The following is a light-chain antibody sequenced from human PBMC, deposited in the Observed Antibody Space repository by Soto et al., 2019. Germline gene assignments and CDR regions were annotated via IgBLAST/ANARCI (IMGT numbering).Light chain of an antibody. V-gene: IGLV2-14*01. CDR2: EVS. CDR3: TSYTSSATVV. Sequence: QAVVTQPASVPGSPGQSITISCTGTSSDVGGYNYVSWYQQHPGKAPKLMIYEVSNRPSGVSNRFSGSKSGNTASLTISGLQAEDEADYYCTSYTSSATVVFGGGTQLTVL. J-gene: IGLJ2*01. CDR1: SSDVGGYNY.